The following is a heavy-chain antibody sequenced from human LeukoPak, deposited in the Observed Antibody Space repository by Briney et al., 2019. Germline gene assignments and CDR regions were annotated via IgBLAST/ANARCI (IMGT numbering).Heavy chain of an antibody. D-gene: IGHD2-15*01. CDR3: ARLESWVVAATFDY. CDR2: IYYSGST. CDR1: GGSISSSSYY. V-gene: IGHV4-39*02. Sequence: PSETLSLTCTVSGGSISSSSYYWGWIRQPPGKGLEWIGSIYYSGSTYYNPSLKSRVTISVGTSKNHFSLKLTSVTAADTAVYYCARLESWVVAATFDYWGQGTLVTVSS. J-gene: IGHJ4*02.